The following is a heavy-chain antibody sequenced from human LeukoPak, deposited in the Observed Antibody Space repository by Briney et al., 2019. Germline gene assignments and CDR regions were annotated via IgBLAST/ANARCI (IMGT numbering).Heavy chain of an antibody. D-gene: IGHD3-9*01. J-gene: IGHJ4*02. CDR1: GASISSYY. Sequence: SETLSLTCTVSGASISSYYWSWIRQPPGKGLEWIGDIYYSGSIKYNPSLKSRVTMSVDTSKNQFSLKLSSVTAADTAVYYCARGHRYDILTGYPFDYWGQGTLVTVSS. CDR2: IYYSGSI. V-gene: IGHV4-59*12. CDR3: ARGHRYDILTGYPFDY.